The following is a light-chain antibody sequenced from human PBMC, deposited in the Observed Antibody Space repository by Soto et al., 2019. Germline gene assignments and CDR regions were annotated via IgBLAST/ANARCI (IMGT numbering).Light chain of an antibody. V-gene: IGLV4-60*02. J-gene: IGLJ3*02. CDR2: LEGSGSY. CDR1: SGHSSYI. Sequence: QPVLTQSSSASASLGSSVKLTCTLSSGHSSYIIAWHQQQPGKAPRYLMKLEGSGSYNKGSGVPDRFSGSSSGADRYLTISNLQFDDEADYYCETWESNTWVFGGGTKVTVL. CDR3: ETWESNTWV.